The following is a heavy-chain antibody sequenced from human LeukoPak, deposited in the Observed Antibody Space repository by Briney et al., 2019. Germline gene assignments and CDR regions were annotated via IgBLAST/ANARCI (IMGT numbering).Heavy chain of an antibody. CDR3: ARHKSGYDFHWFDP. Sequence: SETLSLTCAVSGGSISSGGYYWRWIRQHPGKGLEWIGYIYYSGSTYYNPSLKSRVTISVDTSKNQFSLKLSSVTAADTAVYYCARHKSGYDFHWFDPWGQGTLVTVSS. V-gene: IGHV4-39*01. CDR1: GGSISSGGYY. D-gene: IGHD5-12*01. CDR2: IYYSGST. J-gene: IGHJ5*02.